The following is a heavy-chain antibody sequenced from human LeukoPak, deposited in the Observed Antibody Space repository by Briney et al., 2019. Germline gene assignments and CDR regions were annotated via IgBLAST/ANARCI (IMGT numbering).Heavy chain of an antibody. Sequence: GGSLRLSCTASGFAFGDYAMGWVRQAPGEGLEWVGFIRSKAYGGTTEYAASVKGRFTISRDDSKSIAYLQMNSLKTEDTAVYYCTRKQWLGPLSDYWGQGTLVTVSS. CDR1: GFAFGDYA. J-gene: IGHJ4*02. V-gene: IGHV3-49*04. D-gene: IGHD6-19*01. CDR3: TRKQWLGPLSDY. CDR2: IRSKAYGGTT.